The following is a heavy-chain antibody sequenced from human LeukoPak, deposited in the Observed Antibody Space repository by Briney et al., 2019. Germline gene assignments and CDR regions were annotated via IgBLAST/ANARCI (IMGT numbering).Heavy chain of an antibody. V-gene: IGHV3-53*01. CDR1: GFTVSSNY. J-gene: IGHJ4*02. Sequence: GGSLGLSCAASGFTVSSNYMNWVRQAPGKGLEWVSVIYGGGNIYYADSVKGRFTISRDNSKNTLYLQMNSLRAEDTAVYYCARGAGYNYPYYFDYWGQGTLVTVSS. CDR3: ARGAGYNYPYYFDY. CDR2: IYGGGNI. D-gene: IGHD5-24*01.